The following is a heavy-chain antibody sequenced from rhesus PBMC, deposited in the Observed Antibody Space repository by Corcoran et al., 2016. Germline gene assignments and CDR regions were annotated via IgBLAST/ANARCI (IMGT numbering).Heavy chain of an antibody. CDR2: IGCSSCSS. J-gene: IGHJ4*01. CDR3: ARGYCTSTTCWNFDY. CDR1: GYSISSGYG. Sequence: QVQLQESGPGLVKPSETLSLTCAVSGYSISSGYGWSWIRQPPGKGLEWIEYIGCSSCSSNDNPAHKSRITISKDTSKKQFSLKLSSVTAADTAVYYCARGYCTSTTCWNFDYWGQGVLVTVSS. D-gene: IGHD2-2*01. V-gene: IGHV4-127*01.